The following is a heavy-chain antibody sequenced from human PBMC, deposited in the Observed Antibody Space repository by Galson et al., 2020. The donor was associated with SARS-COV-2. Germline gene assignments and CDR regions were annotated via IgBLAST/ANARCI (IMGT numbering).Heavy chain of an antibody. J-gene: IGHJ6*03. Sequence: SETLSLTCAVYGGSFSGYYWSWIRQPPGKGLEWIGEINHSGSTNYNPSLKSRVTISVDTSKNQFSLKLSSVTAADTAVYYCAIFSVQQLDHYMDVWGKGTTVTVSS. D-gene: IGHD6-6*01. CDR3: AIFSVQQLDHYMDV. V-gene: IGHV4-34*01. CDR1: GGSFSGYY. CDR2: INHSGST.